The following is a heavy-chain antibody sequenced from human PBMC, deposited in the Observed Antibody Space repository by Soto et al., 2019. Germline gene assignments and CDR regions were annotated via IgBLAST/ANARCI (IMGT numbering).Heavy chain of an antibody. J-gene: IGHJ6*02. V-gene: IGHV4-31*03. CDR1: GGSISSGGYY. CDR3: ARDSVTDSSMDV. D-gene: IGHD1-20*01. CDR2: IYYSGST. Sequence: SETLSLTCTVSGGSISSGGYYWSWIRQHPGKGLEWIGYIYYSGSTYYNPSLKSRVTISVDTSKNQFSLKLSSVTAADTAVYYCARDSVTDSSMDVWGQGTTGTVSS.